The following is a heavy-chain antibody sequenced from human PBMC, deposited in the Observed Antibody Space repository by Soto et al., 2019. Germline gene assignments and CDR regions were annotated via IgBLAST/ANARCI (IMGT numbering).Heavy chain of an antibody. D-gene: IGHD1-1*01. Sequence: PWWSLRLSCPASGFTFSSYDMHWFRQVSGKGLEWVASIDAAGDRHYSDIVKGRFTISRENGKNSLYLQMKSLRAEDTAVYYCARISPQHYYDGMDVWGQGTTVTVSS. CDR2: IDAAGDR. CDR3: ARISPQHYYDGMDV. V-gene: IGHV3-13*01. J-gene: IGHJ6*02. CDR1: GFTFSSYD.